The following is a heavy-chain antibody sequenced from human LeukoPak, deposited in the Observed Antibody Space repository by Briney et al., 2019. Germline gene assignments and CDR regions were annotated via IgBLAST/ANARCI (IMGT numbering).Heavy chain of an antibody. D-gene: IGHD3-9*01. V-gene: IGHV3-7*01. CDR2: IKQDGSEK. CDR3: ASGGLKPPLRYFDWLSTRAEYFQH. Sequence: PGGSLRLSCAASGFTFSSYWMSWVRQAPGKGLEWVANIKQDGSEKYYVDSVKGRFTISRDNAKNSLYLQMNSLRAEDTAVYYCASGGLKPPLRYFDWLSTRAEYFQHWGQGTLVTVSS. J-gene: IGHJ1*01. CDR1: GFTFSSYW.